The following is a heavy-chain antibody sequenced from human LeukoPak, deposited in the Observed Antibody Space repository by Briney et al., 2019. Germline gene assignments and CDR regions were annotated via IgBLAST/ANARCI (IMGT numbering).Heavy chain of an antibody. CDR2: IRYDGSNK. V-gene: IGHV3-30*02. J-gene: IGHJ6*03. D-gene: IGHD2-2*01. Sequence: GGSLRLSCAASGFTFSSYSMNWVRQAPGKGLEWVAFIRYDGSNKYYADSVKGRFTISRDNSKNTLYLQMNSLRAEDTAVYYCAKDGIDIVVVPAASRPYYYYMDVWGKGTTVTASS. CDR3: AKDGIDIVVVPAASRPYYYYMDV. CDR1: GFTFSSYS.